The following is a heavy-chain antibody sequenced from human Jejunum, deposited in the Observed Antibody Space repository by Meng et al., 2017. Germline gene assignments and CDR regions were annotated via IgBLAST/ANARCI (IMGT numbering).Heavy chain of an antibody. V-gene: IGHV3-48*03. J-gene: IGHJ6*02. Sequence: GESLKISCEASGFAFRDHEMHWVRQAPGKGLEWVSYIGFNSRTIYYADSVKGRFTISRDNAKNSLYLQLDSLRVEDTAVYYCVRELLSVTVGRGVTTTYHYYGMDVWGQGTTVTVSS. CDR2: IGFNSRTI. CDR1: GFAFRDHE. CDR3: VRELLSVTVGRGVTTTYHYYGMDV. D-gene: IGHD3-10*01.